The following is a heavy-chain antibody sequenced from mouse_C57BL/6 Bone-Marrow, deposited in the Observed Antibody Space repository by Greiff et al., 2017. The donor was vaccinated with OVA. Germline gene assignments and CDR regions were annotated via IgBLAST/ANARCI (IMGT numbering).Heavy chain of an antibody. CDR3: ARFKEMDY. CDR2: IYPGDGDT. V-gene: IGHV1-82*01. CDR1: GYAFSSSW. Sequence: VKLLESGPELVKPGASVKISCKASGYAFSSSWMNWVKQRPGKGLEWIGRIYPGDGDTNYNGKFKGKATLTADKSSSTAYMQLSSLTSEDSAVYFCARFKEMDYWGQGTSVTVSS. J-gene: IGHJ4*01.